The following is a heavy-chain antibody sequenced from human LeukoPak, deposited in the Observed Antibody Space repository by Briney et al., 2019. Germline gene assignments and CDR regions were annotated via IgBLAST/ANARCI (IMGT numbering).Heavy chain of an antibody. CDR1: GGTFSSYA. J-gene: IGHJ3*02. CDR3: ARGAPDDAFDI. CDR2: IIPIFGTA. V-gene: IGHV1-69*13. Sequence: ASVKVSCKASGGTFSSYAISWARQAPGQGLEWMGGIIPIFGTANYAQKFQGRVTITADESTSTAYMELSSLRSEDTAVYYCARGAPDDAFDIWGQGTMVTVSS.